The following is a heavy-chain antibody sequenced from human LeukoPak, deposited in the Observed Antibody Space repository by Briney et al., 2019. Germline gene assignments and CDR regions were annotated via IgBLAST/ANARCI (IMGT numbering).Heavy chain of an antibody. V-gene: IGHV4-38-2*02. CDR3: ARERGGGFNYFDY. Sequence: SETLSLTCTVSGYSISSAYYWGWIRQPPGKGLEWIGDIYYSGITYYNPSFKSRVAISVDTSADQFSLELTSVTAADTAMYFCARERGGGFNYFDYWGQGALVTVSS. CDR2: IYYSGIT. CDR1: GYSISSAYY. J-gene: IGHJ4*02. D-gene: IGHD3-16*01.